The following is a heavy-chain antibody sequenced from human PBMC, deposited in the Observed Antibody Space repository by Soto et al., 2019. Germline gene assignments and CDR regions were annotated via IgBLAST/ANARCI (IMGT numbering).Heavy chain of an antibody. V-gene: IGHV3-21*01. CDR2: ISSSSSHI. CDR1: GITFSSYS. Sequence: EVQLVESGGGLVKPGGSLRLSCAASGITFSSYSMNWVRQAPGKGLEWVSSISSSSSHIYYADSVKGRFTISRDNAKNSLYLQMNTLRAENTAVYYCSGGSCLLLYYWGQVTLVTVSS. D-gene: IGHD2-15*01. CDR3: SGGSCLLLYY. J-gene: IGHJ4*02.